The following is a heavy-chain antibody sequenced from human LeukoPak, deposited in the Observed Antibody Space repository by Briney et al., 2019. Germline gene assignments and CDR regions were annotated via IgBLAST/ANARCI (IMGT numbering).Heavy chain of an antibody. Sequence: SETLSLTCTVSGGSISSSSYYWGWIRQPPGKGLEWIGSIYYSGSTYYKPSLKSRVTISVDTPKNQFSLKLSSVTAADTAVYYCARLVVAATYYFDYWGQGTPVTVSS. CDR1: GGSISSSSYY. J-gene: IGHJ4*02. V-gene: IGHV4-39*01. CDR2: IYYSGST. D-gene: IGHD2-15*01. CDR3: ARLVVAATYYFDY.